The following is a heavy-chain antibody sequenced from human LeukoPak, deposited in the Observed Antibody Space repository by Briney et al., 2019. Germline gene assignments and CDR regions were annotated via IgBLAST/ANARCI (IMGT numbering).Heavy chain of an antibody. CDR2: IYPADSDT. CDR3: ARRRDTAMDY. CDR1: GYTFTNHW. J-gene: IGHJ4*02. D-gene: IGHD5-18*01. V-gene: IGHV5-51*01. Sequence: KGGESLKISCQGSGYTFTNHWIAWVRQMPGKGLEWMGIIYPADSDTKYSPSFQGHVTTSADKSINTAYLQWSSLKATDTAIYYCARRRDTAMDYWGQGTLVTVSS.